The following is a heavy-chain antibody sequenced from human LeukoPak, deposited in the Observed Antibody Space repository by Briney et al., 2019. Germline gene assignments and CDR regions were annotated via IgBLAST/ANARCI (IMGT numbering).Heavy chain of an antibody. CDR3: ARGREAVAVSFTAFDI. J-gene: IGHJ3*02. D-gene: IGHD6-19*01. CDR1: GGTFSSYA. V-gene: IGHV1-69*13. Sequence: SVTVSCKASGGTFSSYAISWVRQAPGQGLEWMGGIIPIFDTANYAQKFQGRVTITADESTSTAYMELSSLGSEDTAVYYCARGREAVAVSFTAFDIWGQGTMVTVSS. CDR2: IIPIFDTA.